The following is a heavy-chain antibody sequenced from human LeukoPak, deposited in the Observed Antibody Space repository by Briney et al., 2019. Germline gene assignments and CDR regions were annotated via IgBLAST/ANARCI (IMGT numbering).Heavy chain of an antibody. J-gene: IGHJ4*02. CDR2: ISGSGGST. CDR1: GFTFSSYA. D-gene: IGHD1-26*01. CDR3: AIGGLVGDQYYFDY. V-gene: IGHV3-23*01. Sequence: GGSLGLSCAASGFTFSSYAMSWVRQAPGKGLECVSAISGSGGSTYYADSVKGRFTISRDNSKNTLYLQTNSLRAEGTGVDYWAIGGLVGDQYYFDYWGEGTLVTVSS.